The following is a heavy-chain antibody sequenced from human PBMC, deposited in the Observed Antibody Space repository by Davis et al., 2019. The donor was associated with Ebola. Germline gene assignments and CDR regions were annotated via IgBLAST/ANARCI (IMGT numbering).Heavy chain of an antibody. CDR2: ISSSSSYI. Sequence: GGSLRLSCAASGFTFSSYSMNWVRQAPGKGLEWVSSISSSSSYIYYADSVKGRFTISRDNAKNSLYLQMNSLRAEDTAVYYCARVGGWELLPLAFFDYWGQGTLVTVSS. J-gene: IGHJ4*02. V-gene: IGHV3-21*04. D-gene: IGHD1-26*01. CDR1: GFTFSSYS. CDR3: ARVGGWELLPLAFFDY.